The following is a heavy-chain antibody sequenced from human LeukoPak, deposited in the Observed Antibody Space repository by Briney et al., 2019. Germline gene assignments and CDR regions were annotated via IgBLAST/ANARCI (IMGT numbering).Heavy chain of an antibody. CDR2: IYTSGST. J-gene: IGHJ4*02. CDR1: GVSISSGSYY. D-gene: IGHD6-13*01. CDR3: ARAPAAAGFLASQPFDY. V-gene: IGHV4-61*02. Sequence: TSETLSLTCTVSGVSISSGSYYWSWIRQPAGKGLEWIGRIYTSGSTNYNPSLKSRVTISVDTSKNQFSLKLSPVTAADTAVYYCARAPAAAGFLASQPFDYWGQGTLVTVSS.